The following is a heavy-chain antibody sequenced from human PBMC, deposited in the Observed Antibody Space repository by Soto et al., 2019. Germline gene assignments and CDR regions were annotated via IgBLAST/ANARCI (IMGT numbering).Heavy chain of an antibody. CDR2: IYHSGST. J-gene: IGHJ4*02. CDR3: ARYKADYYFDY. D-gene: IGHD1-20*01. V-gene: IGHV4-4*02. Sequence: SSETLSLTCAVSGGSIISSNWWSFVRQPPGKGLEWIGEIYHSGSTNYNPSLKSRVTISVDKSKNQFSLKLSSVTAADTAVYYCARYKADYYFDYWGQGTLVTVSS. CDR1: GGSIISSNW.